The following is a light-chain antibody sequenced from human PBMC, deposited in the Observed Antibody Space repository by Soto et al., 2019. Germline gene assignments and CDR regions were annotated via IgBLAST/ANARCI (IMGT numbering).Light chain of an antibody. V-gene: IGKV3-20*01. CDR1: QSVSSSY. CDR3: QQYGSSPLT. J-gene: IGKJ4*01. Sequence: EIVLTQSPGTLSLSPGERATLSCRASQSVSSSYLAWYQQKPGQAPRLLTYAASSRATGIPDRFSGSGSGTDFTVTINRLEPEDFAVYYCQQYGSSPLTFGGGTKVEIK. CDR2: AAS.